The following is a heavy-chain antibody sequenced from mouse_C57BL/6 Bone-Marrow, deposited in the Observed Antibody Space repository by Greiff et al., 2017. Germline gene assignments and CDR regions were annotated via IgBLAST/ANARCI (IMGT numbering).Heavy chain of an antibody. V-gene: IGHV5-16*01. CDR1: GFTFSDYY. D-gene: IGHD1-1*01. CDR3: ARGVTTVVEDYYAMDY. CDR2: INYDGGSP. J-gene: IGHJ4*01. Sequence: EVMLVESEGGLVQPGSSMKISCTASGFTFSDYYMAWVRQGPEKGLEWVANINYDGGSPYYLDSLKSRFIISIDNAKNVLYLQMSSLKSEDTATYYYARGVTTVVEDYYAMDYWGQGTSVTVSS.